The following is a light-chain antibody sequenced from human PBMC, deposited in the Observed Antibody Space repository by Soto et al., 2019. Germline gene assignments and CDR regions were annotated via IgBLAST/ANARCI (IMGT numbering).Light chain of an antibody. CDR1: QSISSW. Sequence: DIQMTQSPSTLSASVGDRVTITSRASQSISSWLAWYQQKPGKAPKLLIYDASNLESGVPSRFSGGGSGTEFSLTISSLQPDDFATYYCQQYNYFWAFGQGTRVEIK. CDR3: QQYNYFWA. J-gene: IGKJ1*01. CDR2: DAS. V-gene: IGKV1-5*01.